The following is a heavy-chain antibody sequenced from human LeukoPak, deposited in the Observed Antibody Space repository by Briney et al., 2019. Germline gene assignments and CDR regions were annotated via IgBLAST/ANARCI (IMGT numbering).Heavy chain of an antibody. CDR2: ISGSGGST. V-gene: IGHV3-23*01. CDR1: GFTFSSYA. Sequence: PGGSLRLSCAASGFTFSSYAMSWVRQAAGKGLEWVSAISGSGGSTYYADSVKGRFTISRDNSKNTLYLQMNSLRAEDTAVYYCARGDYDFRTFDPWGQGTLVTVSS. J-gene: IGHJ5*02. CDR3: ARGDYDFRTFDP. D-gene: IGHD3-3*01.